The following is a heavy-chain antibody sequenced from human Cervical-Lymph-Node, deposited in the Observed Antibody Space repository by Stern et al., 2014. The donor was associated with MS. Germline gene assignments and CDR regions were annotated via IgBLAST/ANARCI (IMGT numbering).Heavy chain of an antibody. CDR2: LSYDGSNK. Sequence: VQLVESGGGVVQPGRSLRLSCAASGFIFSTSAMHLVRQAPGKGLEWVAILSYDGSNKYFADSVRGRFTISRDNSKNTLFLQMNSLRPEDTAVYYCARGDPGIADWGQGTLVTVSS. CDR3: ARGDPGIAD. V-gene: IGHV3-30*04. D-gene: IGHD6-13*01. J-gene: IGHJ4*02. CDR1: GFIFSTSA.